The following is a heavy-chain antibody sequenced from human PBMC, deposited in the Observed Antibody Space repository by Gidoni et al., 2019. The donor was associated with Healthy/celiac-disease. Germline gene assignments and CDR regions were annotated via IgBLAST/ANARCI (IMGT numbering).Heavy chain of an antibody. Sequence: QVQLVASGGGVVRPGRSLRLSCPPSGFTFRSDGMPWVGQAPGKGLGWVSVIWYDGSNKYYADSVKGRFTISRDNSKNTLYLQMNSLRAEDTAVYYCARDQNYDSSGYVGYWGQGTLVTVSS. D-gene: IGHD3-22*01. CDR2: IWYDGSNK. CDR1: GFTFRSDG. CDR3: ARDQNYDSSGYVGY. V-gene: IGHV3-33*08. J-gene: IGHJ4*02.